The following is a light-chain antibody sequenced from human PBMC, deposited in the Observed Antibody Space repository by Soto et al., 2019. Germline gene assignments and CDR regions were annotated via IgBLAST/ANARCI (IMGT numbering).Light chain of an antibody. J-gene: IGLJ1*01. V-gene: IGLV1-40*01. CDR3: QSYDSNLSTYV. Sequence: QSVLTQTPSVSGAPGQRVTISCAGRSSNIGAGYDVHWYQQFPGTAPKLLIYANIHRPSGVPDRFSGSKSGTSASLAITGLQAEDEADYYCQSYDSNLSTYVFGTGTKVTVL. CDR2: ANI. CDR1: SSNIGAGYD.